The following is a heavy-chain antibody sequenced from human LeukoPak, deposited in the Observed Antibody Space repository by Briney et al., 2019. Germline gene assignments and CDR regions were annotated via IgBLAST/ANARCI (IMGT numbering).Heavy chain of an antibody. Sequence: QPGRSLRLSCAASGFTFSSYAMHWVRQAPGKGLEWVAVISYDGSNKYYADSVKGRFTISRDNAKNSLHLQMNSLRDEDTAVYYCARGSSNWYFDLWGRGTLVTVSS. CDR1: GFTFSSYA. CDR3: ARGSSNWYFDL. D-gene: IGHD2-15*01. V-gene: IGHV3-30-3*01. CDR2: ISYDGSNK. J-gene: IGHJ2*01.